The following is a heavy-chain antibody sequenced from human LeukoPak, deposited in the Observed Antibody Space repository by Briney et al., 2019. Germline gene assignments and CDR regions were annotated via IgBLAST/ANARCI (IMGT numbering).Heavy chain of an antibody. D-gene: IGHD6-19*01. CDR1: GFTFGGSA. V-gene: IGHV3-23*01. Sequence: GSLRLSCEASGFTFGGSAMSWVRQAPGKGLEWISDISGAGRETYYADSVKGRFTISRDNSKNTLFLQLNSPGAEDTAVYFCAKIDSPRVGWRAPFDYWGQGTLVTVSS. CDR2: ISGAGRET. CDR3: AKIDSPRVGWRAPFDY. J-gene: IGHJ4*02.